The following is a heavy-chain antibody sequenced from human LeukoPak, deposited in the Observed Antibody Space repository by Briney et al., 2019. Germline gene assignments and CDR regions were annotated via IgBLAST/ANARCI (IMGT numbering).Heavy chain of an antibody. V-gene: IGHV4-39*07. Sequence: SETLSLTCTVSGGSISRGPYYWGWIRQPPGKGLEWIGNIYYGENTYYNPSLKSRVTISIDTSKNQFYLKLSSVTAADTAVHYCARDSTANCSGGSCYLARFDPWGQGTLVTVSS. J-gene: IGHJ5*02. CDR2: IYYGENT. CDR3: ARDSTANCSGGSCYLARFDP. D-gene: IGHD2-15*01. CDR1: GGSISRGPYY.